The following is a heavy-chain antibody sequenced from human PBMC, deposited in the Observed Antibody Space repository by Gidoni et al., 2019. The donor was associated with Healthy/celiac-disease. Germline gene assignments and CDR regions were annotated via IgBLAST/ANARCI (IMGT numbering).Heavy chain of an antibody. V-gene: IGHV3-49*04. D-gene: IGHD3-22*01. CDR2: IRSKAYCGRT. CDR3: TRDQYYYDSSGYSPFDY. J-gene: IGHJ4*02. CDR1: GFTFGDYA. Sequence: EVQLVESGGGLVQPGRPLRLSCTASGFTFGDYAMSWVRQAPVKGLEWVGFIRSKAYCGRTEYAASVKGRFTISRDDSKGIAYLQMNSLKTEDTAVYYCTRDQYYYDSSGYSPFDYWGQGTLVTVSS.